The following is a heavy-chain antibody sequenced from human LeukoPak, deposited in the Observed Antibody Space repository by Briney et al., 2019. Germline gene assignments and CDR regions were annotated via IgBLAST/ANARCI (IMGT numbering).Heavy chain of an antibody. CDR3: ARETTRDRFMDV. CDR1: GDSISSGDYY. D-gene: IGHD4-17*01. V-gene: IGHV4-61*02. Sequence: SETLSLTCTVSGDSISSGDYYWSWIRQPAGKGLEWIGRISSSGSTNYNPSLKSRVTISVDTSKNQFSLKLSSVTAADTAVYYCARETTRDRFMDVWGKGTTVTVSS. J-gene: IGHJ6*03. CDR2: ISSSGST.